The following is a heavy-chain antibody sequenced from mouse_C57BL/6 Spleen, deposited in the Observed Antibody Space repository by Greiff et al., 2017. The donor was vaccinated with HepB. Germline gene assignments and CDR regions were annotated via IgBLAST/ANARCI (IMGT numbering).Heavy chain of an antibody. CDR2: IYPGDGDT. J-gene: IGHJ1*03. Sequence: VKLVESGPELVKPGASVKISCKASGYAFSSSWMNWVKQRPGKGLEWIGRIYPGDGDTNYNGKFKGKATLTADKSSSTAYMQLSSLTSEDSAVYFCAREDYYSNYGGYFDVWGTGTTVTVSS. CDR1: GYAFSSSW. V-gene: IGHV1-82*01. D-gene: IGHD2-5*01. CDR3: AREDYYSNYGGYFDV.